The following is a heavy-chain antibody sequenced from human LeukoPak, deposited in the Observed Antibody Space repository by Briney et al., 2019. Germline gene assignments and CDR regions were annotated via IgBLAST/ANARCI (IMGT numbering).Heavy chain of an antibody. V-gene: IGHV3-30*02. CDR1: GFTFSSYG. CDR2: IRYDGSNK. CDR3: AAEGVKYYFDY. D-gene: IGHD3-10*01. Sequence: GGSLRLSCAASGFTFSSYGMHWVRQAPGKGLEWVAFIRYDGSNKYYADSVKGRFTISRDNSKNTLYLQMNSLRAEDTAVYYCAAEGVKYYFDYWGQGTLVTVSS. J-gene: IGHJ4*02.